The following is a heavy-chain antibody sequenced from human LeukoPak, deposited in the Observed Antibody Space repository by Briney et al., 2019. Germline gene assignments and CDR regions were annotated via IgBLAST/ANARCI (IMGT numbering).Heavy chain of an antibody. CDR2: INHSGST. J-gene: IGHJ4*02. CDR3: ARRRITMIVVVHGFDY. Sequence: PSETRSLTCAVYGGSFSGYYWSWIRQPPGKGLEWIGGINHSGSTNYNPSLKSRVTISVDTSKNQFSLKLSSVTAADTVVYYCARRRITMIVVVHGFDYWGQGTLVTVSS. D-gene: IGHD3-22*01. CDR1: GGSFSGYY. V-gene: IGHV4-34*01.